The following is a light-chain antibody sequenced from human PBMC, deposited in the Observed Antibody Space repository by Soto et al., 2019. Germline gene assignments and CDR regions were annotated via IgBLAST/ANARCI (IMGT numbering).Light chain of an antibody. CDR3: QQYSNLIT. CDR1: QDVSNY. V-gene: IGKV1-33*01. J-gene: IGKJ5*01. CDR2: DAS. Sequence: DIHITHSPSSLSSSLVERVTITCQASQDVSNYLNWYQQKLGKAPKLLIYDASNLETGVPSRFSGSGSGTYFSFTISSLQTEDFATYYCQQYSNLITFGQGTRLEIK.